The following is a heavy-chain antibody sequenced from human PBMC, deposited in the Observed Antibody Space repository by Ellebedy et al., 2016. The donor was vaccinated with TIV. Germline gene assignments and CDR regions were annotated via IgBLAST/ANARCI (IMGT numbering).Heavy chain of an antibody. CDR3: ARVRYSGSWQRSAFDY. D-gene: IGHD1-26*01. V-gene: IGHV3-23*01. CDR2: ISGSGTNT. CDR1: GFTFSSYA. Sequence: GGSLRLSCAASGFTFSSYAMSWVRQAPGKGLEWVSIISGSGTNTYYADSVKGRFTISRDNSKNTLYLQMNSLRAEDTAVYYCARVRYSGSWQRSAFDYWGQGTLVTVSS. J-gene: IGHJ4*02.